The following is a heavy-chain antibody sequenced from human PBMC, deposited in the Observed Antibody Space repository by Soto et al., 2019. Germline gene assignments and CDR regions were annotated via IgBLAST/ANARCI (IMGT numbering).Heavy chain of an antibody. V-gene: IGHV3-72*01. CDR1: GFTFSDHY. CDR3: ADLKWSRSYLP. Sequence: PGGSLRLSCAASGFTFSDHYMDWVRQAPGKGLEWVGRIKNKAYSYTTEYAASVRGRFIVSRDDSKNAMYLQMNSLKTDDTAVYSCADLKWSRSYLPWGQGTLVTVSS. CDR2: IKNKAYSYTT. D-gene: IGHD3-3*01. J-gene: IGHJ1*01.